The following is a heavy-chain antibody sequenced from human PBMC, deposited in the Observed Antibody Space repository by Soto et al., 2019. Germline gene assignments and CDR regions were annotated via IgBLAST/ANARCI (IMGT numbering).Heavy chain of an antibody. D-gene: IGHD4-17*01. CDR2: ISSSSSYI. V-gene: IGHV3-21*01. CDR1: GFTFSSYS. Sequence: GGSLRLSCAASGFTFSSYSMNWVRQAPGKGLEWVSSISSSSSYIYYADSVKGRFTISRDNAKNSLYLQMNSLRAEATAVYYCAREGEGVDYGESAELYGMDVWGQGTTVTVSS. J-gene: IGHJ6*02. CDR3: AREGEGVDYGESAELYGMDV.